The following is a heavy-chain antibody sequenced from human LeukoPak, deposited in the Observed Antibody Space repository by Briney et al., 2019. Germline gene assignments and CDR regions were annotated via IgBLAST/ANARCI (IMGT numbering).Heavy chain of an antibody. CDR3: ARHPHYYDSSGYYY. Sequence: KPSETLSLTCAVYGGSFSGYYWSWIRQPPGKGLEWIGEINHSGSTNYNPSLKSRLTISVDTSKNQFSLKLSSVTAADTAVYYCARHPHYYDSSGYYYWGQGTLVTVSS. CDR2: INHSGST. J-gene: IGHJ4*02. CDR1: GGSFSGYY. V-gene: IGHV4-34*01. D-gene: IGHD3-22*01.